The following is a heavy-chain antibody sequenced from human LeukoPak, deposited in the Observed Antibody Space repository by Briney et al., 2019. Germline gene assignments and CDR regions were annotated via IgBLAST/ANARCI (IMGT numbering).Heavy chain of an antibody. J-gene: IGHJ5*02. Sequence: PGGSLRLSCAASGFTFSSYGMHWVRQAPGKGLEWVAVIWYDGSNKYYADSVKGRFTISRDNSKNTLYLQMNSLRAEDTAVYYCAGGAQGRRSWYHGPKFDPWGQGTLVTVSS. CDR1: GFTFSSYG. CDR2: IWYDGSNK. V-gene: IGHV3-33*01. D-gene: IGHD6-13*01. CDR3: AGGAQGRRSWYHGPKFDP.